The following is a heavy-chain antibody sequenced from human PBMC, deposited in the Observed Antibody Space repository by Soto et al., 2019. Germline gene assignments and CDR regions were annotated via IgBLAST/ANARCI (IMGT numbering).Heavy chain of an antibody. CDR2: IIPIFGTA. D-gene: IGHD3-10*01. CDR1: GGTFSSYA. CDR3: ARGAYDGSGSYYWFDP. V-gene: IGHV1-69*12. Sequence: QVQLVQSGAEVKKPGSSVKVSCKASGGTFSSYAISWVRQAPGQGLEWMGGIIPIFGTANYAQKFQGRVTITADESTSTAYMELRSLRSEDTAVYYCARGAYDGSGSYYWFDPWGQGTLVTVSS. J-gene: IGHJ5*02.